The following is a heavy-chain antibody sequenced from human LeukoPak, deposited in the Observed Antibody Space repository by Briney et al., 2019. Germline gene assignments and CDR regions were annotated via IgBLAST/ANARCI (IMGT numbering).Heavy chain of an antibody. CDR1: GYTFTTYD. CDR2: MSPNSGRA. Sequence: ASVTVSCRASGYTFTTYDVIWVRQATGQGLEWMGWMSPNSGRAGYAPKFQGRVTMTSNSSLTTAYMKLSSLRSEDTALYYCARVMPSTTNYDQWGQGTLVTVSS. J-gene: IGHJ5*02. V-gene: IGHV1-8*01. CDR3: ARVMPSTTNYDQ. D-gene: IGHD1-1*01.